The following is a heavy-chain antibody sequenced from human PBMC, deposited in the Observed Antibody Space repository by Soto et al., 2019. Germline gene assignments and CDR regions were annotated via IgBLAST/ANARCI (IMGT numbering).Heavy chain of an antibody. Sequence: QVQLVQSGAEVKKPVSSVKVSCKASGGTFSSYAISWVRQAPGQGLEWMGGIIPICGTANYAQKFQGRGTITADKSTSTAYMELSSLRSEDTAVYYCARSGVRGVSDWYFDLWGRDTLVTVSS. V-gene: IGHV1-69*06. J-gene: IGHJ2*01. D-gene: IGHD3-10*01. CDR1: GGTFSSYA. CDR2: IIPICGTA. CDR3: ARSGVRGVSDWYFDL.